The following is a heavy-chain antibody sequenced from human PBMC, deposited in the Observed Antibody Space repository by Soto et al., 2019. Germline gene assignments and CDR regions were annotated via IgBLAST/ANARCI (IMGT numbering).Heavy chain of an antibody. D-gene: IGHD2-2*01. CDR2: ISNSGST. CDR1: GASISSYH. J-gene: IGHJ6*03. Sequence: QVQLQESGPGLVKPSETLSLTCTVSGASISSYHWSWIRQPPGKGLEWIGNISNSGSTNYNPSLKSRVTISVDTSKNQFSLKLTSVTAADTAVYHCAREIGYCTTTSCHAGPLYYYMDVWGKGTTVTVSS. CDR3: AREIGYCTTTSCHAGPLYYYMDV. V-gene: IGHV4-59*01.